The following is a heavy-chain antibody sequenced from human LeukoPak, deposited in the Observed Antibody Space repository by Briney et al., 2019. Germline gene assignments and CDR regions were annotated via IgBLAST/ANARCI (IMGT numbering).Heavy chain of an antibody. J-gene: IGHJ4*02. CDR2: IYYSGST. CDR1: GGSVSSGSYY. Sequence: SETLSLTCTVSGGSVSSGSYYWSWIRQPPGKGLEWIGYIYYSGSTNYNPSLKSRVTISVDTSKNQFSLKLSSVTAADTAVYYCARGFYLQLWGQGTLVTVSS. V-gene: IGHV4-61*01. D-gene: IGHD2-2*01. CDR3: ARGFYLQL.